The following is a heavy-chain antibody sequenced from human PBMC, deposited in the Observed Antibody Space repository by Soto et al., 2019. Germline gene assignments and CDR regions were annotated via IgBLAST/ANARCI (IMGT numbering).Heavy chain of an antibody. CDR2: INHTGGT. CDR3: ATRITVFGLLIPPFDP. Sequence: PSDTLSLTCAVYGGSVKVYYWNWIRQPPGKGLEWIGEINHTGGTHYNPSLKSRVTMSVDTSKNQCSLRLCSVTAADTAIYYCATRITVFGLLIPPFDPWGQGTQVTVSS. D-gene: IGHD3-3*01. J-gene: IGHJ5*02. V-gene: IGHV4-34*01. CDR1: GGSVKVYY.